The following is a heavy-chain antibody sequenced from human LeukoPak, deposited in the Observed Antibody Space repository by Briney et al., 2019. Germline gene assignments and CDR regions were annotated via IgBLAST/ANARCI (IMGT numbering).Heavy chain of an antibody. Sequence: GASVKVSCKASGYTFTSYGMHWVRQAPGKGLEWVAVIWYDGSNKYYADSVKGRFTISRDNSKNTLYLQMNSLRAEDTAVYYCAKDDSSGYYYVGNFDYWGQGTLVTVSS. CDR1: GYTFTSYG. CDR3: AKDDSSGYYYVGNFDY. J-gene: IGHJ4*02. D-gene: IGHD3-22*01. CDR2: IWYDGSNK. V-gene: IGHV3-33*06.